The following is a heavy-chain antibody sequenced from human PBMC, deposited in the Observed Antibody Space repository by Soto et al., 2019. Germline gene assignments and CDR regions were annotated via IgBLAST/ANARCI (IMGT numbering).Heavy chain of an antibody. CDR2: ISPHSDNT. Sequence: QVLLVQSGAEVRKPGGSVKVSCTASGYTFGNFGISWVRQAPGQGLEWMGWISPHSDNTYYAQNFAGRVTMTTDTSTSTAYVEVRGLTSDDTAVYFCARVGSTGYYYSFAYWGQGTLVTVSS. CDR1: GYTFGNFG. D-gene: IGHD3-9*01. J-gene: IGHJ4*02. CDR3: ARVGSTGYYYSFAY. V-gene: IGHV1-18*01.